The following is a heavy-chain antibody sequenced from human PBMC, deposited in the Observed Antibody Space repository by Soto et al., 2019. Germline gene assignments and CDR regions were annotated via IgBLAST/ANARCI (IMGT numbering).Heavy chain of an antibody. CDR2: IRSSGDRT. J-gene: IGHJ6*02. D-gene: IGHD4-17*01. CDR3: AKQYGPGTPYYYAMDV. Sequence: EVQLLESGGGLVQPGGSLRLSCAASGFTFSSYAMSWVRQAPGKGLEWVSVIRSSGDRTYYADSVKGRFTISRDNSKNTLYMQMNSLRAEDTAVYYCAKQYGPGTPYYYAMDVWGQGTTVTVSS. V-gene: IGHV3-23*01. CDR1: GFTFSSYA.